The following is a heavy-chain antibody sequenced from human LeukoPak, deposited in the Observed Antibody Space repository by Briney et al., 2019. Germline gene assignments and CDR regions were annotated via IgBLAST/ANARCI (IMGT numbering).Heavy chain of an antibody. CDR1: GFTFTNAW. CDR3: AKDRFCSSTNCPYDQ. J-gene: IGHJ5*02. CDR2: ISVSDDST. D-gene: IGHD2-2*01. V-gene: IGHV3-23*01. Sequence: PGGSLRLSCVASGFTFTNAWMNWVRQAPGMGLEWVSGISVSDDSTYYADSVKGRFTMSRDNSNNMLYLQMNSLRAEDTAIYYCAKDRFCSSTNCPYDQWGQGALVTVSS.